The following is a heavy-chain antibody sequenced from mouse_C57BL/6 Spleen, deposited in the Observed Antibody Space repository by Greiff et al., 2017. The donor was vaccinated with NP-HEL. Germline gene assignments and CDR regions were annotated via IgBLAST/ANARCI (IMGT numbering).Heavy chain of an antibody. CDR1: GYTFTSYW. J-gene: IGHJ4*01. D-gene: IGHD4-1*01. V-gene: IGHV1-50*01. Sequence: QVQLQQPGAELVKPGASVKLSCKASGYTFTSYWMQWVKQRPGQGLEWIGEIDPSDSYTNYNQKFKGKATLTVDTSSSTAYMQLSSLTSEDSAVYYCARLGLGRDYAMDYWGQGTSVTVS. CDR2: IDPSDSYT. CDR3: ARLGLGRDYAMDY.